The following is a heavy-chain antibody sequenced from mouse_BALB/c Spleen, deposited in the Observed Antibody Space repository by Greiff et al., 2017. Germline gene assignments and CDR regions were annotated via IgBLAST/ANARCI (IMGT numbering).Heavy chain of an antibody. CDR3: ARGGNYVAY. D-gene: IGHD1-1*02. Sequence: VQLQQPGAELVKPGAPVKLSCKASGYTFTSYWMNWVKQRPGRGLEWIGRIDPSDSETHYNQKFKDKATLTVDKSSSTAYIQLSSLTSEDSAVYYCARGGNYVAYWGQGTLVTVSA. V-gene: IGHV1-69*02. CDR2: IDPSDSET. J-gene: IGHJ3*01. CDR1: GYTFTSYW.